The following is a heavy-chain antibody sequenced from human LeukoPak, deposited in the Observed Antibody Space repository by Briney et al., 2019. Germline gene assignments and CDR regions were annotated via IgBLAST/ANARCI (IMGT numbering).Heavy chain of an antibody. D-gene: IGHD6-19*01. J-gene: IGHJ5*02. CDR2: INPNSGGT. CDR3: ARVVAGNWFDP. Sequence: GASVKVSCKASGYTFTDYYMHWVRQAPGQGLEWMGWINPNSGGTNYAQKFQGRVTMTRDTSITTAYMELSRLRSDDTAVYYCARVVAGNWFDPWGQGTLVTVSS. V-gene: IGHV1-2*02. CDR1: GYTFTDYY.